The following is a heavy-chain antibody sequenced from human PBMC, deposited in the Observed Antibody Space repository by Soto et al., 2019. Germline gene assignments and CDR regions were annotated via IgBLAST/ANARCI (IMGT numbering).Heavy chain of an antibody. J-gene: IGHJ3*02. CDR3: ALAYGSGSYMVLDAFDI. CDR2: IYYSGST. D-gene: IGHD3-10*01. Sequence: SETLCLTCAVYGGSFSGYYLSWIRQPPGKGLEWIGDIYYSGSTNYNPSLKSRVTISVDTSKNQFSLKLSSVTAADTAVYYCALAYGSGSYMVLDAFDIWGQGTMVTVSS. CDR1: GGSFSGYY. V-gene: IGHV4-34*01.